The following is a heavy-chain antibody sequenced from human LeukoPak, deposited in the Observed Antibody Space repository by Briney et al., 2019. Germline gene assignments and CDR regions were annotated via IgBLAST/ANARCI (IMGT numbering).Heavy chain of an antibody. D-gene: IGHD3-3*01. CDR2: ISSSSSYI. J-gene: IGHJ4*02. CDR3: ARATYYDFWSGYSSFDY. V-gene: IGHV3-21*04. Sequence: GGSLRLSCAASGFTFSSYSMNWVRQAPGKGLEWVSSISSSSSYIYYADSVKGRFTISRDNAKNSLYLQMNSLRAEDTAVYYCARATYYDFWSGYSSFDYWGQGTLVTVSS. CDR1: GFTFSSYS.